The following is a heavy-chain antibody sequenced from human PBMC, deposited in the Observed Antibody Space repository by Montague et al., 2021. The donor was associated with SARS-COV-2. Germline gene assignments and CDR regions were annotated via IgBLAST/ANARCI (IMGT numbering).Heavy chain of an antibody. V-gene: IGHV4-59*01. CDR2: IYYRGST. CDR3: AREDRWNWFDP. D-gene: IGHD5-24*01. J-gene: IGHJ5*02. CDR1: GGSISSYY. Sequence: SETLSLTCTVSGGSISSYYWSWIRQPPGKGLEWIGYIYYRGSTNYNPSLKSRVTISVDTSKNQFSLKLISVTAADTAVYYCAREDRWNWFDPWGQGIWVTVSS.